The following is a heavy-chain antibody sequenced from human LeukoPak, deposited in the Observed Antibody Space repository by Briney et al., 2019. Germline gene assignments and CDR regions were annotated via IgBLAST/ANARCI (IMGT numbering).Heavy chain of an antibody. Sequence: PSETLSLTCTVSGGSISSYYWSWIRQPPGKGLEWIGYIYYSGSTNYNPSLKSRVTISVDTSKNQFSLKLSSVTAADTAVYYCARGNDYVWGSYRYGPERDYYYGMDVWGQGTTVTVSS. CDR2: IYYSGST. V-gene: IGHV4-59*01. J-gene: IGHJ6*02. CDR1: GGSISSYY. D-gene: IGHD3-16*02. CDR3: ARGNDYVWGSYRYGPERDYYYGMDV.